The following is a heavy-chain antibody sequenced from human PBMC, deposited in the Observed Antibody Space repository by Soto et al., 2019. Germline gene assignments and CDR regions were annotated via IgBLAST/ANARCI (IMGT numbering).Heavy chain of an antibody. D-gene: IGHD3-10*01. CDR3: ARGTYYYGSGSYSYALPFDY. V-gene: IGHV1-69*02. CDR2: IIPILGIA. J-gene: IGHJ4*02. Sequence: QVQLVQSGAEVKKPGSSVKVSCKASGGTFSSYTISWVRQAPGQGLEWMGRIIPILGIANYEQNFQGRVTITADKSTSTAYMELSSLRSEDTAVYYCARGTYYYGSGSYSYALPFDYWGQGTLVTVSS. CDR1: GGTFSSYT.